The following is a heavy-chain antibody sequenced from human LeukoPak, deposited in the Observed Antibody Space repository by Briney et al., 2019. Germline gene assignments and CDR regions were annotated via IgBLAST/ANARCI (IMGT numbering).Heavy chain of an antibody. Sequence: PQTLSLTCTVSGGSISSGGYYWSWIRQPPGKGLEWIGYIYHSGSTYYKPSLKSRVTISVDRSKNQFSLKLSSVTAADTAVYYCARDPITGTPVAAFDIWGQGTMVTVSS. V-gene: IGHV4-30-2*01. D-gene: IGHD1-7*01. CDR2: IYHSGST. CDR1: GGSISSGGYY. J-gene: IGHJ3*02. CDR3: ARDPITGTPVAAFDI.